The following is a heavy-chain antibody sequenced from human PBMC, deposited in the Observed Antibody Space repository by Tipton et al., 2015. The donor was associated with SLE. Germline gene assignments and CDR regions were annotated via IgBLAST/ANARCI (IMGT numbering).Heavy chain of an antibody. Sequence: TLSLTCAVYGGSFSGYYWSWIRQPPGKGLEWIGEINHSGSTNYNPSLKGRVTISVDTSKNQFSLKLSSVTAADTAVYYCAISSSYDSSGYYDPAGGFDIWGQGTMVTVSS. CDR1: GGSFSGYY. J-gene: IGHJ3*02. V-gene: IGHV4-34*01. CDR2: INHSGST. D-gene: IGHD3-22*01. CDR3: AISSSYDSSGYYDPAGGFDI.